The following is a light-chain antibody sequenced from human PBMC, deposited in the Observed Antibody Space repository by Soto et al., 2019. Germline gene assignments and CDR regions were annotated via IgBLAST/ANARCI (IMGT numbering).Light chain of an antibody. Sequence: QSALTQPASVSGSPGQSITISCTGTSSDVGGYNYVSWYQQHPGKAPKLMISNVGDRPSGVSNRFSGSKSGNTASLTISGLQTEDEADYYCSSYTTSSTVVFGGRTKLTVL. CDR2: NVG. J-gene: IGLJ3*02. V-gene: IGLV2-14*03. CDR1: SSDVGGYNY. CDR3: SSYTTSSTVV.